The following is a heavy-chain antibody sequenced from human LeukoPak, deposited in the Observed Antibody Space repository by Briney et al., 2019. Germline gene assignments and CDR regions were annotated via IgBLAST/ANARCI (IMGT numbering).Heavy chain of an antibody. V-gene: IGHV1-46*01. CDR1: GYTFTNYQ. J-gene: IGHJ4*02. D-gene: IGHD3-10*01. CDR2: INPSGGGT. Sequence: ASVKVSCKASGYTFTNYQMHWVRQAPGQGLEWMGMINPSGGGTTYAQKFQGRVTMTRDTSTSTVYMELSSLRSEDTAVYYCARSDSSMVAPDYWGQGTLVTVSA. CDR3: ARSDSSMVAPDY.